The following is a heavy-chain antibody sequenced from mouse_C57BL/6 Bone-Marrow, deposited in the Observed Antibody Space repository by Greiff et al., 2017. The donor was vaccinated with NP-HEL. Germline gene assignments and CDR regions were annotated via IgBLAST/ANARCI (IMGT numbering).Heavy chain of an antibody. CDR1: GFTFSSYT. CDR3: ASKLGRAY. J-gene: IGHJ3*01. Sequence: EVKVEESGGGLVKPGGSLKLSCAASGFTFSSYTMSWVRQTPEKRLEWVATISGGGGNTYYPDSVRGRFTISRDNAKNTLYLQMSSLRSEDTALYYCASKLGRAYWGQGTLVTVSA. D-gene: IGHD4-1*01. V-gene: IGHV5-9*01. CDR2: ISGGGGNT.